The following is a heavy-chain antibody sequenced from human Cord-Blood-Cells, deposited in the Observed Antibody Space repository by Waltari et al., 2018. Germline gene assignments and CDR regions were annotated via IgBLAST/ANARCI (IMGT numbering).Heavy chain of an antibody. D-gene: IGHD1-7*01. CDR2: ISYEGSNK. CDR3: VGWNYDAFDI. V-gene: IGHV3-30-3*01. Sequence: QVQLVESGGGVVQPGRSLRLSCAASGFTFSSYAMHWVRQAPGKGLEWVAVISYEGSNKYYADSVKGRFTISRDNSKNTLYLQMNSLRAEDTAVYYCVGWNYDAFDIWGQGTMVTVSS. CDR1: GFTFSSYA. J-gene: IGHJ3*02.